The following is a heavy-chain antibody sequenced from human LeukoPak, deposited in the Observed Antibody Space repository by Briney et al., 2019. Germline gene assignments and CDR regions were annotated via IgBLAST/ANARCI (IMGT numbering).Heavy chain of an antibody. CDR1: GFTFSNYV. V-gene: IGHV3-23*01. J-gene: IGHJ1*01. CDR3: AKDRPRGIVVVVAATGAEYFQH. Sequence: GGSLRLSCAASGFTFSNYVMSWVRQAPGKGLEWVSAISGSGGSTYYADSVKGRFTISRDNSKNTLYLQMNSLRAEDTAVYYCAKDRPRGIVVVVAATGAEYFQHWGQGTLVTVSS. D-gene: IGHD2-15*01. CDR2: ISGSGGST.